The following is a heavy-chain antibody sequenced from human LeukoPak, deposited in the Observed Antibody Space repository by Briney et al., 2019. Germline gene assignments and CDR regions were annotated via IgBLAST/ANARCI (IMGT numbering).Heavy chain of an antibody. CDR1: GYSISSGYY. J-gene: IGHJ4*02. CDR3: ARGALLWFGAKMEYYFDY. Sequence: PSETLSLTCTVSGYSISSGYYWGWIRPPPGKGLEWIGSIYHSGSTYYNPSLKSRVTISVDTSKNQFSLKLSSVTAADTAVYYCARGALLWFGAKMEYYFDYWGQGTPLTVSS. D-gene: IGHD3-10*01. V-gene: IGHV4-38-2*02. CDR2: IYHSGST.